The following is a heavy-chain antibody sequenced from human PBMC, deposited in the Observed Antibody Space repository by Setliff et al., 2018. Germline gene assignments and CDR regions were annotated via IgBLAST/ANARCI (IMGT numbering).Heavy chain of an antibody. CDR2: INNYNFNT. D-gene: IGHD3-22*01. V-gene: IGHV1-18*01. CDR1: GFTFTDYG. J-gene: IGHJ4*02. Sequence: ASVKVFCKSSGFTFTDYGITWVRQVPGQGLEWMGWINNYNFNTHYAQKFQGRVTVTTDTSTTTAYMELRSLSADDTAVYYCARINFYVSSGYYYAPELWGQGTTVAVSS. CDR3: ARINFYVSSGYYYAPEL.